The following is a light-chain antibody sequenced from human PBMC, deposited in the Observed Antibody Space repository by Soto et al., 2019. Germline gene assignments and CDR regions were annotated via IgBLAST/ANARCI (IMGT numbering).Light chain of an antibody. CDR2: SNN. J-gene: IGLJ2*01. CDR1: SSNIGSNT. Sequence: QSVLTQPPSASGTPGQRVTISCSGSSSNIGSNTVNWYQQLPGTAPKLLIYSNNQRPSGVPDRFSGSKSGTSASLAISGLQAEDEADYYCAACDDSLNVLVFGGGTKLTVL. V-gene: IGLV1-44*01. CDR3: AACDDSLNVLV.